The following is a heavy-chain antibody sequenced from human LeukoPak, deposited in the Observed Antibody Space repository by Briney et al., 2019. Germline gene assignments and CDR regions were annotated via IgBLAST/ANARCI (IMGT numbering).Heavy chain of an antibody. CDR3: ARGGLWFGELSFDY. J-gene: IGHJ4*02. CDR1: GGTFSSYA. Sequence: WASVTVSCKASGGTFSSYAISWVRQAPGQGLEWMGGIIPIFGTANYAQKFQGRVTITADESTSTAYMELSSLRSEDTAVYYCARGGLWFGELSFDYWGQGTLVTVSS. CDR2: IIPIFGTA. D-gene: IGHD3-10*01. V-gene: IGHV1-69*13.